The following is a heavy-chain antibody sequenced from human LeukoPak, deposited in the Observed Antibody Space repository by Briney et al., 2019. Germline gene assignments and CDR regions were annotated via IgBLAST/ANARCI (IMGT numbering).Heavy chain of an antibody. J-gene: IGHJ4*02. Sequence: PGGSLRLSCAASGFTFSSYSMNWVRQAPGKGLEWVSYISSSSTIYYADSVKGRFTISRDNDKNSLYLQMNSLRAEDTAVYYCARASYGGYVGYWGQGTLVTVSS. D-gene: IGHD5-12*01. CDR2: ISSSSTI. V-gene: IGHV3-48*01. CDR3: ARASYGGYVGY. CDR1: GFTFSSYS.